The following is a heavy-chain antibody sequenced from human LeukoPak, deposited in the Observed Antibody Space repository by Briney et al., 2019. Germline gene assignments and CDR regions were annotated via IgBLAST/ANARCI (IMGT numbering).Heavy chain of an antibody. Sequence: SETLSLTCTVSGGSISSSSYYWGWLRQPPGKGREWSGSIYYSGSTYYNPSLKSRVTTSVDTSKNQFSLKLSSVTAADTAVYYCARLLWDSSAFDIWGQGKMVTVSS. V-gene: IGHV4-39*01. CDR1: GGSISSSSYY. J-gene: IGHJ3*02. CDR2: IYYSGST. D-gene: IGHD3-22*01. CDR3: ARLLWDSSAFDI.